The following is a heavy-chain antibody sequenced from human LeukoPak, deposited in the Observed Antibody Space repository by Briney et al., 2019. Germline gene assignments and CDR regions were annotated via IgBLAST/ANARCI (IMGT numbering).Heavy chain of an antibody. CDR3: AKAPSGSYSGGYFDY. J-gene: IGHJ4*02. CDR2: IRGGGEI. Sequence: GGSLRLSCAASGFSFSDYAMSWVRQAPARGPEWVSSIRGGGEIFYADSVKGRFTISRDNSKNTLYLQMSSLRAEDTAVFYCAKAPSGSYSGGYFDYWGQGTLVTVSS. V-gene: IGHV3-23*01. CDR1: GFSFSDYA. D-gene: IGHD1-26*01.